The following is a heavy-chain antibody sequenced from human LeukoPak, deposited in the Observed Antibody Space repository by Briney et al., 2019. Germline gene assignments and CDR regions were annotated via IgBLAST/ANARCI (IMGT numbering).Heavy chain of an antibody. CDR1: GGSIRSHY. V-gene: IGHV4-59*11. CDR2: IYYSGST. CDR3: ARERREGGSYVMGFDY. J-gene: IGHJ4*02. D-gene: IGHD1-26*01. Sequence: PSETLSLTCSVSGGSIRSHYWNWIRQPPGKGLEWLGHIYYSGSTYYNPSLKSRITISVDTSKNQFSLRLSSVTAADTAVYYCARERREGGSYVMGFDYWGQGALVTVSS.